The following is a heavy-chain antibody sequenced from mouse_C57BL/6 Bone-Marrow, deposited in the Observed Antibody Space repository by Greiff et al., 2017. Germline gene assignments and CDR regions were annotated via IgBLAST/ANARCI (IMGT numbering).Heavy chain of an antibody. J-gene: IGHJ2*01. CDR2: IDPSDSYT. CDR3: ARGAY. Sequence: QVQLQQPGAELVRPGTSVKLSCKASGYTFTSYWMHWVKQRPGQGLEWIGVIDPSDSYTNYNQKFKGKATLTVDTSSSTAYMQLSSLTSEDSAVYYCARGAYWGQGTTLTVSS. V-gene: IGHV1-59*01. CDR1: GYTFTSYW.